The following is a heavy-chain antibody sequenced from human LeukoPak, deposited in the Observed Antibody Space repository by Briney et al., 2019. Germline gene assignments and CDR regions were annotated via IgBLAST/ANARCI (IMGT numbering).Heavy chain of an antibody. Sequence: GGSLRLSCAASGFTFSSYAMSWVRQAPGKGLEWVSAISGSGGSTYYADSVKGRFTISRDNSKNTLYLQMNSLRAEDTAVYYCATRGYSYGLGGYWGQGTLVTVSS. CDR3: ATRGYSYGLGGY. CDR1: GFTFSSYA. J-gene: IGHJ4*02. V-gene: IGHV3-23*01. D-gene: IGHD5-18*01. CDR2: ISGSGGST.